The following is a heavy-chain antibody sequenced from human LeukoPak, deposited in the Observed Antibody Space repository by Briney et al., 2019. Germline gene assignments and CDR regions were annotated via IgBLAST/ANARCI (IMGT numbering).Heavy chain of an antibody. J-gene: IGHJ4*02. Sequence: GGSLRLSCAASVFTFNTYTMNWVRQAPGTGLESVSSITASSTAIYSADSVKGRFTISRDNAKNFLYLQMNSLRAEDTAVYYCARTYYDILTGYNPYFDYWGQGILVTVSS. CDR1: VFTFNTYT. D-gene: IGHD3-9*01. CDR2: ITASSTAI. CDR3: ARTYYDILTGYNPYFDY. V-gene: IGHV3-21*01.